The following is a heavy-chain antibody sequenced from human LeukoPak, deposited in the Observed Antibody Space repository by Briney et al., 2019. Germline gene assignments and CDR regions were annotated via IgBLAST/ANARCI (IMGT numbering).Heavy chain of an antibody. D-gene: IGHD6-13*01. Sequence: SETLSLTCTVSGGSISSYYWSWIRQPPGKGLEWIGYIYYSGSTNYNPSLKSRVTISVDTSKNQFSLKLSSVTAADTAVYYCARAGQQHSRWFDPWGQGTLVTVSS. CDR3: ARAGQQHSRWFDP. CDR2: IYYSGST. CDR1: GGSISSYY. J-gene: IGHJ5*02. V-gene: IGHV4-59*01.